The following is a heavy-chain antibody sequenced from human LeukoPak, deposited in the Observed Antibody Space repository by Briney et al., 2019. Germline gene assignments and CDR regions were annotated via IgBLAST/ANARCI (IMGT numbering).Heavy chain of an antibody. CDR1: GYTFTSYY. CDR3: ARDRGITMVRGVFY. V-gene: IGHV1-46*01. J-gene: IGHJ4*02. CDR2: INPSGGST. D-gene: IGHD3-10*01. Sequence: ASVKVSCKASGYTFTSYYMHWVRQAPGQGLEWMGIINPSGGSTSYAQKFQGRVTMTRDMSTSTVYMELSRLRSDDTAVYYCARDRGITMVRGVFYWGQGTLVTVSS.